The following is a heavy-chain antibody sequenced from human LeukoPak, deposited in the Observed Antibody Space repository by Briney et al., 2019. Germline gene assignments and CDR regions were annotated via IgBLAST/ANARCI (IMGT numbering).Heavy chain of an antibody. Sequence: ASVKVSCKASGYTFTGYYMHWVRQAPGQGLEWMGWINPNSGGTNYAQKFQGRVTMTRDTSISTAYMELSRLRSDDTAVYYCARGTGITIFGVGPGGWFDPWGQGTLVTVSS. J-gene: IGHJ5*02. CDR1: GYTFTGYY. CDR3: ARGTGITIFGVGPGGWFDP. V-gene: IGHV1-2*02. CDR2: INPNSGGT. D-gene: IGHD3-3*01.